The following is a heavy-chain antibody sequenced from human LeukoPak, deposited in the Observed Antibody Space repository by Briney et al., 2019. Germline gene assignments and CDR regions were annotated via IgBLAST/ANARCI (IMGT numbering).Heavy chain of an antibody. Sequence: GGSLRLSCAASGFTFSSYAMSWVRQAPGKGLEWVSTVSGSGGSTYHADSVKGRFTISRDKSENTLYLQMNSLRAEDTAVYYCAKRRDGEYGDFWFDYWGQGALVTVSS. J-gene: IGHJ4*02. CDR3: AKRRDGEYGDFWFDY. CDR1: GFTFSSYA. V-gene: IGHV3-23*01. CDR2: VSGSGGST. D-gene: IGHD4-17*01.